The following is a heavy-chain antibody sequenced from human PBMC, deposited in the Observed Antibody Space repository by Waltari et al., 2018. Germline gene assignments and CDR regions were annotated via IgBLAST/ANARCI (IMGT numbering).Heavy chain of an antibody. CDR3: ARLRFNDAFDI. V-gene: IGHV1-45*02. D-gene: IGHD3-3*01. CDR1: GYTFTYRY. J-gene: IGHJ3*02. Sequence: QMQLVRSGAEVKKTGSSVKVSCKASGYTFTYRYLHWVRQAPGQALEWMGWITPFNGNTNYAQKFQDRVTITRDRSMSTAYMELSSLRSEDTAMYYCARLRFNDAFDIWGQGTMVTVSS. CDR2: ITPFNGNT.